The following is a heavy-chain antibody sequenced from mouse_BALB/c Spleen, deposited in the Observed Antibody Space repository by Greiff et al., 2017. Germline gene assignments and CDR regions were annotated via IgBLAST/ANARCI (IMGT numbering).Heavy chain of an antibody. CDR1: GYSFTGYY. CDR2: VNPNNGGT. Sequence: VQLKESGPDLVKPGASVKISCKASGYSFTGYYMHWVKQSHGKSLEWIGRVNPNNGGTSYNQKFKGKAILTVDKSSSTAYMELRSLTSEDSAVYYCARSPLYGYDEGWFAYWGQGTLVTVSA. CDR3: ARSPLYGYDEGWFAY. J-gene: IGHJ3*01. D-gene: IGHD2-2*01. V-gene: IGHV1-26*01.